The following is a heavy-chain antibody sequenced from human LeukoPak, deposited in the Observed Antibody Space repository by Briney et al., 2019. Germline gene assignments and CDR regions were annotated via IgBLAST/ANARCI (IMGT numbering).Heavy chain of an antibody. CDR3: ARALRDYGDYLLDY. D-gene: IGHD4-17*01. Sequence: SETLSLTCTVSSGSISGGDYYWSWIRQPPGKGLEWIGYIYYSGSTYYNPSLKSRVTISVDTSKNQFPLKLSSVTAADTAVYYCARALRDYGDYLLDYWGQGTLVTVSS. CDR2: IYYSGST. CDR1: SGSISGGDYY. V-gene: IGHV4-30-4*01. J-gene: IGHJ4*02.